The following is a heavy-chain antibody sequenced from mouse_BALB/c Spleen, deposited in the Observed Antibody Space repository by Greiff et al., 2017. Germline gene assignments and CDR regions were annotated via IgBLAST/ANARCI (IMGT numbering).Heavy chain of an antibody. J-gene: IGHJ4*01. CDR2: ISSGGSYT. CDR3: ARERYGNLYAMDY. V-gene: IGHV5-9-4*01. CDR1: GFTFSSYA. D-gene: IGHD2-10*02. Sequence: EVQVVESGGGLVKPGGSLKLSCAASGFTFSSYAMSWVRQSPEKRLEWVAEISSGGSYTYYPDTVTGQFTISRDNAKNTLYLEMSSLRSEDTAMYYCARERYGNLYAMDYWGQGTSVTVSS.